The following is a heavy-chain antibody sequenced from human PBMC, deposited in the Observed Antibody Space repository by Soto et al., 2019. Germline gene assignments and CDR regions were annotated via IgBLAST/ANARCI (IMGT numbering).Heavy chain of an antibody. Sequence: SETLSLTCAVYGGSFSGYYWSWIRQPPGKGLEWIGEIYHSGSANYNPSLKSRVTMSVDNSKNQFSLRLNSVTAADTAVYYCARYNAASGTYYFDYWGQGTLVTVSS. D-gene: IGHD6-13*01. J-gene: IGHJ4*02. CDR2: IYHSGSA. CDR1: GGSFSGYY. V-gene: IGHV4-34*01. CDR3: ARYNAASGTYYFDY.